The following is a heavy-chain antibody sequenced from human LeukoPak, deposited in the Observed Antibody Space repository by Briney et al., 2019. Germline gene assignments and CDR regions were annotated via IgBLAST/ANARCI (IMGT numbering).Heavy chain of an antibody. CDR3: AREGYSYGYPNYYYYGMDV. CDR1: GDSVSSNSAA. J-gene: IGHJ6*02. CDR2: TYYRSKWYN. V-gene: IGHV6-1*01. D-gene: IGHD5-18*01. Sequence: SQTLSLTCALSGDSVSSNSAAWNWIRQSPSRGLEWLGRTYYRSKWYNDYAVSVKSRTTINPDTSKNQFSLQLNSVTPEDTAVYYCAREGYSYGYPNYYYYGMDVWGQGTTVTVSS.